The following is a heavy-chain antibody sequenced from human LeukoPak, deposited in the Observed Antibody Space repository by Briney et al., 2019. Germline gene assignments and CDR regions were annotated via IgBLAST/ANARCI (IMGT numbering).Heavy chain of an antibody. V-gene: IGHV4-31*03. Sequence: TLSLTCTVSGGSISSGGYYWSWIRQHPGKGLEWIGYIYYSGSTYYNPSLKSRVTISVDTSKNQFSLKLSSVTAADTAVYYCAREQLATGDAFDIWGQGTMVTVSS. D-gene: IGHD6-6*01. J-gene: IGHJ3*02. CDR2: IYYSGST. CDR1: GGSISSGGYY. CDR3: AREQLATGDAFDI.